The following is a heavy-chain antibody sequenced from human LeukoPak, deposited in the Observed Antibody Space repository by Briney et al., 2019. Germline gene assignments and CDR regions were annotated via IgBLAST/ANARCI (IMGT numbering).Heavy chain of an antibody. D-gene: IGHD2-2*01. CDR3: AKPSPFVVVPAAPLGGWFDP. CDR1: GFTFSSYA. CDR2: ISGSGGST. V-gene: IGHV3-23*01. Sequence: GGSLRLSCAASGFTFSSYAMSWVRQAPGKGLEWVSAISGSGGSTYYADSVKGRFTISRDNSKNTLYLQMNSLRAEDTAVYYCAKPSPFVVVPAAPLGGWFDPWGQGTLVAVSS. J-gene: IGHJ5*02.